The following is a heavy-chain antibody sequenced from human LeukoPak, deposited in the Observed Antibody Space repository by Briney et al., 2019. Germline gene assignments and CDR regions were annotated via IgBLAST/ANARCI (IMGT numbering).Heavy chain of an antibody. J-gene: IGHJ4*02. CDR3: AKGGGSSSPFFDY. V-gene: IGHV3-30*18. D-gene: IGHD6-6*01. CDR1: GFTFSTHG. Sequence: GGSLRLSCAVSGFTFSTHGMHWVRQAPGKGLEWVAVISYDGSNKYYADSVKGRFTISRDNSKNTLYLQMNSLRAEDTAVYYCAKGGGSSSPFFDYWGQGTLVTVSS. CDR2: ISYDGSNK.